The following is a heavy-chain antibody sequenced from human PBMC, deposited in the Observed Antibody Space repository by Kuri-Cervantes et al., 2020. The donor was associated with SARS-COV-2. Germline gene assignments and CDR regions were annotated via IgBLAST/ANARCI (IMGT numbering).Heavy chain of an antibody. CDR3: ARVGYSGYDSVYFDY. D-gene: IGHD5-12*01. J-gene: IGHJ4*02. CDR2: ISGSGGST. V-gene: IGHV3-23*01. CDR1: GFTFSSYA. Sequence: GGSLRLSCAASGFTFSSYAMSWVRQAPGKGLEWVSAISGSGGSTYYADSVKGRFTISRDNAKNSLYLQMNSLRDEDTAVYYCARVGYSGYDSVYFDYWGQGTLVTVSS.